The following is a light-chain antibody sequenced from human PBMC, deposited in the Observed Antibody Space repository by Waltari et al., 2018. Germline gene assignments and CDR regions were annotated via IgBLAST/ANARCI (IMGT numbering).Light chain of an antibody. Sequence: YELTQAPSLSVSPGQAARITCSGDVLPTQFAHLYQQKPGQAPLLVIYKDSERPSGVPERFSGSSSGTTVTLTINGARPEDEADYFCQSTDFSGTQLVFGGGTKLTVL. J-gene: IGLJ2*01. CDR3: QSTDFSGTQLV. CDR1: VLPTQF. CDR2: KDS. V-gene: IGLV3-25*03.